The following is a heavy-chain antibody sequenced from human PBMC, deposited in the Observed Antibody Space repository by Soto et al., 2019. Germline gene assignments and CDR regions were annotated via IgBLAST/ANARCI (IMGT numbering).Heavy chain of an antibody. D-gene: IGHD2-21*01. CDR1: GGSISSDGYF. Sequence: SETLSLTCTVSGGSISSDGYFWSWIRQHPGKGLEWIGYIHYSGSSYYNPSLESRVTISVDTSKNQFSLKLSSVTAADTAAYYCARERIVQSTFDPWGQGTLVTVSS. CDR2: IHYSGSS. CDR3: ARERIVQSTFDP. V-gene: IGHV4-31*03. J-gene: IGHJ5*02.